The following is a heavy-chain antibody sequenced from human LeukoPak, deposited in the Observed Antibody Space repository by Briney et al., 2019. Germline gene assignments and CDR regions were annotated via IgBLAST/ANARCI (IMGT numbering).Heavy chain of an antibody. CDR3: ARDRQATTAYDAFDI. J-gene: IGHJ3*02. V-gene: IGHV4-59*01. D-gene: IGHD4-17*01. Sequence: PSETLSLTCTVSGDSISGYCWSWIRQPPGKGLEWIGYIYYSGSTKYNSSLKSRVTISVDTSKNQFSLKLSSVTAADTAVYYCARDRQATTAYDAFDIWGRGTMVTVSS. CDR1: GDSISGYC. CDR2: IYYSGST.